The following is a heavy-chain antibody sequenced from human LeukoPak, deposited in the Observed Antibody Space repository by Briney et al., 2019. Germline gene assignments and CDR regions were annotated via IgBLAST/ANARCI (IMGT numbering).Heavy chain of an antibody. Sequence: GGSLRLSCAASGFTFSSYAMSWVRQAPGKGLEWVSTISGSADNTYYAGPVKGRFTISRDNSKNTLSLQLNSLRAEDTAVYYCTHHYGDYPYFFDYWGQGTLVTVSS. CDR2: ISGSADNT. J-gene: IGHJ4*02. V-gene: IGHV3-23*01. CDR3: THHYGDYPYFFDY. CDR1: GFTFSSYA. D-gene: IGHD4-17*01.